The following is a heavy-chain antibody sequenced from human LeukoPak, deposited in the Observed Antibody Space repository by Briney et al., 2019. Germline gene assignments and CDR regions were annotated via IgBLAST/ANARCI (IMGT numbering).Heavy chain of an antibody. CDR1: GFTFSSYW. J-gene: IGHJ4*02. V-gene: IGHV3-74*01. Sequence: TGGSLRLSCAVSGFTFSSYWMHWVRQGPGKGLLWISRIDSDGSGTTYADSVQGRFTISRDNAKNTLYLQMNSLRAEDTAVYYCAREGANYGSGTYYDFWGQGTLVTVSS. CDR3: AREGANYGSGTYYDF. D-gene: IGHD3-10*01. CDR2: IDSDGSGT.